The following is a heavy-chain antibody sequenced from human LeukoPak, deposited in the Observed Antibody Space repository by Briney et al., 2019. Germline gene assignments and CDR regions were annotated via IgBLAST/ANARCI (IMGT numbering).Heavy chain of an antibody. CDR3: ARGGKGYSGYDSPFDY. J-gene: IGHJ4*02. Sequence: ASVKVSCKAAGGTCISYSISWGRQAAGQGLEWMGGTIPIFGTANYAKKFPGRVTITSDESTSTAYMKLSSLRSEDTAVYYCARGGKGYSGYDSPFDYWGQGTLVTVSS. D-gene: IGHD5-12*01. CDR1: GGTCISYS. V-gene: IGHV1-69*01. CDR2: TIPIFGTA.